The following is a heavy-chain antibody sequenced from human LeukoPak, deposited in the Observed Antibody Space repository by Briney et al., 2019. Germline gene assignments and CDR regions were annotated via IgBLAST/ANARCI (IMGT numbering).Heavy chain of an antibody. CDR2: INWNGGST. V-gene: IGHV3-20*01. J-gene: IGHJ4*02. D-gene: IGHD2-2*01. CDR3: ARGRCSSTSCVLDY. Sequence: PGGSLRLSCAASGFTFSRYAMSWVRQAPGKGLEWVSGINWNGGSTGYADSVKGRFTISRDNAKNSLYLQMNSLRAEDTALYHCARGRCSSTSCVLDYWGQGTLVTVSS. CDR1: GFTFSRYA.